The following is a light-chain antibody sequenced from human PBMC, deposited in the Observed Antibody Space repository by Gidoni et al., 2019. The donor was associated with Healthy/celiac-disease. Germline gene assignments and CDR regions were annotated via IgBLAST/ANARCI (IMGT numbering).Light chain of an antibody. V-gene: IGKV1-9*01. CDR1: QGISSY. CDR3: QQLNSYPPGFST. J-gene: IGKJ3*01. CDR2: AAS. Sequence: DIQLTQSPSFLSASVGDRVTITCRASQGISSYLAWYQQKPGKAPKLLIYAASTLQSGVPSRSRGSGSGTEFTLTISSLQPEDFATYFCQQLNSYPPGFSTFXPXTKVDIK.